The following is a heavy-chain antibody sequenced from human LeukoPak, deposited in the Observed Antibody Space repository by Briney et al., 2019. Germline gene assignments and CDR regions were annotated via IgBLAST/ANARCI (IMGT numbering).Heavy chain of an antibody. D-gene: IGHD3-22*01. J-gene: IGHJ4*02. CDR2: INPNSGGT. CDR1: GYTFTGYY. CDR3: AREGGDDSSGYSRFDY. Sequence: ASVKVSCKASGYTFTGYYMHWVRQAPGQGLGWMGWINPNSGGTNFAQKFQGRVTMTRDTSISTAYMELSRLRSDDTAVYYCAREGGDDSSGYSRFDYWGQGILVTVSS. V-gene: IGHV1-2*02.